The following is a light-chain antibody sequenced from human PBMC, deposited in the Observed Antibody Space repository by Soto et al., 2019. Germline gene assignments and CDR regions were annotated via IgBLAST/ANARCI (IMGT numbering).Light chain of an antibody. CDR1: SGDIGAYSL. Sequence: QSVLTQPASVSGFSGQSITISCTGTSGDIGAYSLVSWYQQQPGKAPKLIIYEVTQRPSGVSDRLSGSKSGNTASLTISGLQPEDEADYYCCSFEGFSSLVFGGGTKLTVL. J-gene: IGLJ3*02. CDR2: EVT. V-gene: IGLV2-23*02. CDR3: CSFEGFSSLV.